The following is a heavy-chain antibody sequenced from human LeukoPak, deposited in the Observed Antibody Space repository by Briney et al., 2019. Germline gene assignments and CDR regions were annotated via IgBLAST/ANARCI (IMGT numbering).Heavy chain of an antibody. CDR3: ARDIVVVVAATELYYYYYMDV. V-gene: IGHV4-38-2*02. D-gene: IGHD2-15*01. Sequence: SETLSLTCSVSGYSITSGYYWGWFRQPPGKGLEWIASISHSGITYYKPSLKSRLTISVDTSKNQFSLKLSSVTAADTAVYYCARDIVVVVAATELYYYYYMDVWGKGTTVTISS. CDR2: ISHSGIT. CDR1: GYSITSGYY. J-gene: IGHJ6*03.